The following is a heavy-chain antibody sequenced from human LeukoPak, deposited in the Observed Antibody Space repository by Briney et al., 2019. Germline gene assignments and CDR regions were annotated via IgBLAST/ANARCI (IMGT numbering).Heavy chain of an antibody. CDR1: GYTFTVYY. V-gene: IGHV1-2*02. CDR3: ARDFAHGYNVED. D-gene: IGHD5-18*01. CDR2: INPNSGGT. Sequence: AAVKVSCKASGYTFTVYYMHWMRQAPGQGLEWMGWINPNSGGTNYAQKFQGRVTMTRDTSINTAYMELNRLRSDDTAMYYCARDFAHGYNVEDWGQGTLVTVSS. J-gene: IGHJ4*02.